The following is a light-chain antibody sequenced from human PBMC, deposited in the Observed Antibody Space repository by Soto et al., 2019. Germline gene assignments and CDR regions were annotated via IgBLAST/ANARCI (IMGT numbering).Light chain of an antibody. CDR1: SGHNTYT. CDR3: ETWDSNTHTV. J-gene: IGLJ7*01. V-gene: IGLV4-60*02. Sequence: QPVLTQSSSASASLGSSVKLTCTLSSGHNTYTIAWYQQQPGKAPRYLMKLERSGSYDKGSGVPDRFSGSSSGADRYLTIANLQYEDEADYYCETWDSNTHTVFGGGTQLTVL. CDR2: LERSGSY.